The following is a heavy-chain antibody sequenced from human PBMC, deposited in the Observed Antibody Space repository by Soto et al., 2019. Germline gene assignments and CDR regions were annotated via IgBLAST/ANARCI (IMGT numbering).Heavy chain of an antibody. CDR2: IKQDGSEK. CDR3: ARGGQQLVPWYFDL. Sequence: GGSLRLSCAASGFTFSSYWMSWVRQAPGKGLEWVANIKQDGSEKYYVDSVKGRFTISRDNAKNSLYLQMNSLRAEDTAVYYCARGGQQLVPWYFDLWGRGTLVTVSS. CDR1: GFTFSSYW. V-gene: IGHV3-7*05. D-gene: IGHD6-13*01. J-gene: IGHJ2*01.